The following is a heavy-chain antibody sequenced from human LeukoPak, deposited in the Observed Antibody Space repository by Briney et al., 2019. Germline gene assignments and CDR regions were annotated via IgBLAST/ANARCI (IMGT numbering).Heavy chain of an antibody. J-gene: IGHJ3*02. CDR1: GYTFINYY. Sequence: ASVKVSCKASGYTFINYYMHWVRQAPGQGLEWMGIINPSGGTTSYAQNFQGRVTMTRDTSTSTVYMELSSLRSEDTAVYYCSRNYFDSSGYFFPAFDIWGQGTMVTVSS. CDR3: SRNYFDSSGYFFPAFDI. CDR2: INPSGGTT. D-gene: IGHD3-22*01. V-gene: IGHV1-46*01.